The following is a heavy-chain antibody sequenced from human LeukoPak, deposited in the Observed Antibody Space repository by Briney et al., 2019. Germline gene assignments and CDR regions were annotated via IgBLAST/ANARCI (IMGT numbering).Heavy chain of an antibody. CDR3: AKWGDYDILTGYYVSDL. CDR2: ITGSGDTT. D-gene: IGHD3-9*01. J-gene: IGHJ4*02. Sequence: GGSLRVSCAASGFIFRNYAMSWVRQAPGKGLERVSAITGSGDTTYYADSVKGRFTVSRDNSKNTLYVEMNTLRAEDTAVYYCAKWGDYDILTGYYVSDLWGQGTLVTVSS. CDR1: GFIFRNYA. V-gene: IGHV3-23*01.